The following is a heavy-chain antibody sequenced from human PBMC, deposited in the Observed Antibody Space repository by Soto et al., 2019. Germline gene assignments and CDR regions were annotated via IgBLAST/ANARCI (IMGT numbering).Heavy chain of an antibody. J-gene: IGHJ4*02. CDR1: EFTVSSNY. V-gene: IGHV3-53*01. D-gene: IGHD4-4*01. CDR3: ARGSYRAFDY. CDR2: IYGGGAT. Sequence: EVQLVESGGGLIQPGGSLRLSCAASEFTVSSNYLSWVRQAPGKGLEWVSGIYGGGATYYADSVTGRFTVSRDNSKNTLYLQMNSLRVEDTAVYYCARGSYRAFDYWGRETLVTVSS.